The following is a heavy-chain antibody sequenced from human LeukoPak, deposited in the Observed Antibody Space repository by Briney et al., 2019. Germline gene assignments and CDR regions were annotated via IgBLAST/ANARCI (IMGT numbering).Heavy chain of an antibody. J-gene: IGHJ6*02. V-gene: IGHV3-23*01. CDR1: GFTFSNFA. CDR2: ISASSGST. D-gene: IGHD3-10*01. Sequence: GGSLRLSCAASGFTFSNFAMSWVRQAPGKGLEWVSAISASSGSTYYADSVKGRFTISRDNSKNTLYLQMNSLRAEDTAVYFCAKDQFNYQPPDGLDVWGQGTTVTVSS. CDR3: AKDQFNYQPPDGLDV.